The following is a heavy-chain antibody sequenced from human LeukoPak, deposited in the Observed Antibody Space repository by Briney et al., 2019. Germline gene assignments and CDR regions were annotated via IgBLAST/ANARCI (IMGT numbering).Heavy chain of an antibody. CDR3: ARHPSNVDTAMGFDY. D-gene: IGHD5-18*01. CDR1: GFTFSSYS. J-gene: IGHJ4*02. Sequence: GGSLRLSCAASGFTFSSYSMNWVRQAPGKGLEWVSSISSSSSYIYYADSVKGRLTISRDNAKNSLYLQMNSLRAEDTAVYYCARHPSNVDTAMGFDYWGQGTLVTVSS. CDR2: ISSSSSYI. V-gene: IGHV3-21*01.